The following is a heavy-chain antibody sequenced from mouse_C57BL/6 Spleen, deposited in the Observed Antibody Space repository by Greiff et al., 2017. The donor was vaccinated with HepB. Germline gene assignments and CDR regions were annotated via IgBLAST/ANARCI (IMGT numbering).Heavy chain of an antibody. CDR2: IWTGGVT. J-gene: IGHJ2*01. CDR3: ARTFDY. Sequence: VHLVESGPGLVAPSQSLSITCTVSGFSLTSYAISWVRQPPGKGLEWLGVIWTGGVTNYNSALKSRLSISKDNSKSQVFLKMNSLQTDDTARYYCARTFDYWGQGTTLTVSS. V-gene: IGHV2-9-1*01. CDR1: GFSLTSYA.